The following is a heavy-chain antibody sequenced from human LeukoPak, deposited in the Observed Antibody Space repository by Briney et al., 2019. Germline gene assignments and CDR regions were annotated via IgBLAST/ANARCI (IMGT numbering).Heavy chain of an antibody. Sequence: GGSLRLSCAASGFTFSHYYMSWIRQAPGKGLEWVSYISSGSTIYYADSVKGRFTISRDNAKNSLYLQMNSQRAEDTAVYYCASSTSSSWGQGTLVTVSS. J-gene: IGHJ4*02. CDR2: ISSGSTI. CDR1: GFTFSHYY. V-gene: IGHV3-11*01. CDR3: ASSTSSS. D-gene: IGHD6-6*01.